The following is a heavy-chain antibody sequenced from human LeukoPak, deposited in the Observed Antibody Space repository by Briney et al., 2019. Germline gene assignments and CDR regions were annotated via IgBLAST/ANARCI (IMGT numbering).Heavy chain of an antibody. CDR1: GYTFTIYG. V-gene: IGHV1-18*01. CDR2: ISACNGNT. D-gene: IGHD6-19*01. J-gene: IGHJ4*02. Sequence: VAAVTVSFKASGYTFTIYGISWVRQAPGQGLEWMGWISACNGNTNYAQKLQGRVTMTTDTSTSTAYMELRSLRSDDTAVYYCARDSFIAVAGIFCAWYFDYWGQGTLVTVSS. CDR3: ARDSFIAVAGIFCAWYFDY.